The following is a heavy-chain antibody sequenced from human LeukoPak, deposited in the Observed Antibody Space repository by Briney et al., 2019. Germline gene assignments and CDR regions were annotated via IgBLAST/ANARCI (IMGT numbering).Heavy chain of an antibody. CDR3: AREGQLWRHFDY. V-gene: IGHV3-48*03. D-gene: IGHD5-18*01. CDR2: ISSSGSTI. Sequence: PGGSLRLSCAASGFTFSSYEMNWVRQAPGKGLEWVSYISSSGSTIYYADSVKGRFTISRDNAKNSLYLQMNRLRAEDTAVYYCAREGQLWRHFDYWGQGNLVTVSS. CDR1: GFTFSSYE. J-gene: IGHJ4*02.